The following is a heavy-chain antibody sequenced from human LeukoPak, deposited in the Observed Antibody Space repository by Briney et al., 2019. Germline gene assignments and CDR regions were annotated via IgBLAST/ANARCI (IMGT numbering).Heavy chain of an antibody. J-gene: IGHJ4*02. V-gene: IGHV3-15*07. CDR1: DFTSRSAW. CDR2: VKSKSDGGSI. Sequence: GGSLRLSCAASDFTSRSAWMSWVRQAPGKGLEWVGRVKSKSDGGSIDYAAPVKGRFTISRDDSKNMLYLQMDSLKTDDTAVYYCATDTPVLGASIDYWGQGVLVTVSS. D-gene: IGHD1-26*01. CDR3: ATDTPVLGASIDY.